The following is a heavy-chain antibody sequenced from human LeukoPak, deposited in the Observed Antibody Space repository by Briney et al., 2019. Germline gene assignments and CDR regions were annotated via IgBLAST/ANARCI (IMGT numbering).Heavy chain of an antibody. Sequence: SGGSLRLSCAASGFTFSSYAMSWVRQAPGKGLEWVSAISGSSGSTYYADSVKGRFTISRDNSKNTLYLQMNSLRAEDTAVYYCAKNLRRGYSGYVYWGQGTLVTVSS. CDR2: ISGSSGST. V-gene: IGHV3-23*01. J-gene: IGHJ4*02. CDR1: GFTFSSYA. CDR3: AKNLRRGYSGYVY. D-gene: IGHD5-12*01.